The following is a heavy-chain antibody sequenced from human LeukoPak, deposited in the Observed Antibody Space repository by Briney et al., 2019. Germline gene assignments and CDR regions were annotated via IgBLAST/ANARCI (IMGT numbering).Heavy chain of an antibody. CDR2: INPSGGST. CDR3: ARDVLNYDILTGYYIPHYYYYYGMDV. J-gene: IGHJ6*02. V-gene: IGHV1-46*01. Sequence: GASVKVSCKASGYTFTSYYMHWVRQAPGQGLEWMGIINPSGGSTSYAQKFQGRVTMTRDTSTSTVYMELSSLRSEDTAVYYCARDVLNYDILTGYYIPHYYYYYGMDVWGQGTTVTVSS. CDR1: GYTFTSYY. D-gene: IGHD3-9*01.